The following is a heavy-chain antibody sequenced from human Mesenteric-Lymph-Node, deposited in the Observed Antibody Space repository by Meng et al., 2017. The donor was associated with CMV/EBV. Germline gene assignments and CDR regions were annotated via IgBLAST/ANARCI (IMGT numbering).Heavy chain of an antibody. J-gene: IGHJ4*02. V-gene: IGHV3-33*08. CDR1: GFTFSSYS. CDR2: IWYDGSTQ. CDR3: ARDHGLDLWSGYLD. Sequence: GESLKISCAASGFTFSSYSMNWVRQAPGKGLEWVAFIWYDGSTQYYRDSVKGRFTISRDNSKNTLYLQMNSLRAEDTAVYYCARDHGLDLWSGYLDWGQGTLVTVSS. D-gene: IGHD3-3*01.